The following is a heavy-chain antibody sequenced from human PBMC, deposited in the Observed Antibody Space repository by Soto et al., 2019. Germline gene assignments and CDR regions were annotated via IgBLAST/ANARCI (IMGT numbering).Heavy chain of an antibody. Sequence: PSETLSLTCTVSGGSISSSSYYWGWIRQPPRKGLEWIGSIYYSGSTYYNPSLKSRVTISVDTSKNQFSLKLSSVTAADTAVYYCAEGPRTKLYYFDYWGQGTLVTVSS. CDR3: AEGPRTKLYYFDY. CDR1: GGSISSSSYY. J-gene: IGHJ4*02. D-gene: IGHD1-1*01. CDR2: IYYSGST. V-gene: IGHV4-39*01.